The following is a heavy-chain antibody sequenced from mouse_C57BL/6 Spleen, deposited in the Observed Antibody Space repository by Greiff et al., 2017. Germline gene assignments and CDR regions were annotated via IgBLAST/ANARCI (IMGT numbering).Heavy chain of an antibody. CDR2: IYPSDSET. J-gene: IGHJ4*01. D-gene: IGHD1-1*01. CDR3: ARHYGSSYDYAMDY. V-gene: IGHV1-61*01. CDR1: GYTFTSYW. Sequence: QVQLQQSGAELVRPGSSVKLSCKASGYTFTSYWMDWVKQRPGQGLEWIGNIYPSDSETHYNQKFKDKATLTVDKSSSTAYMQLSSLTSEDSAVYYCARHYGSSYDYAMDYWGQGTSVTVSS.